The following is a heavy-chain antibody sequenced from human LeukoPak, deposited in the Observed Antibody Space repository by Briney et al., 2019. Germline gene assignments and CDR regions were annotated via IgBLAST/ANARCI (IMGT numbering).Heavy chain of an antibody. J-gene: IGHJ6*03. Sequence: TGGSLRLSCAASGFTFSSYWMHWVRQAPGKGLVWVSRINSDGSSTSYADSVKGRFTISRDNSKNTLYLQMNSLRAEDTAVYYSARGSRTIVTTKFARGHYMDVWGKGTTVTVPS. V-gene: IGHV3-74*01. CDR1: GFTFSSYW. D-gene: IGHD5-12*01. CDR3: ARGSRTIVTTKFARGHYMDV. CDR2: INSDGSST.